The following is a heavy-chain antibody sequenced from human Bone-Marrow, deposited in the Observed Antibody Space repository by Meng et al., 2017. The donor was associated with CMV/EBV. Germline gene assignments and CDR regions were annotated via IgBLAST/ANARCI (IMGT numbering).Heavy chain of an antibody. CDR3: AREGSTSPPPSFDY. J-gene: IGHJ4*02. V-gene: IGHV1-2*02. D-gene: IGHD6-6*01. CDR1: GYTFTGYY. Sequence: ASVKVSCKASGYTFTGYYMHWVRQAPGQGLEWMGWINPNSGGTNYAQKFQGRVTMTRDTSNSTAYMELSRLRSDDTAVYYCAREGSTSPPPSFDYWGQGTLVTVSS. CDR2: INPNSGGT.